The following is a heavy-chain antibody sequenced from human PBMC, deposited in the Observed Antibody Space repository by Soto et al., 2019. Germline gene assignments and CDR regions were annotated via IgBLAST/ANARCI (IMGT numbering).Heavy chain of an antibody. J-gene: IGHJ6*02. D-gene: IGHD3-3*01. CDR2: IYYSGST. V-gene: IGHV4-39*01. CDR3: ASTIFGGYYYYGMDV. CDR1: GGSISSSSYY. Sequence: PSETLSLTCTVSGGSISSSSYYWGWIRQPPGKGLEWIGSIYYSGSTYYNPSFKSRVTISVDTSKNQFSLKLSSVTAADTAVYYCASTIFGGYYYYGMDVWGQGTTVTVSS.